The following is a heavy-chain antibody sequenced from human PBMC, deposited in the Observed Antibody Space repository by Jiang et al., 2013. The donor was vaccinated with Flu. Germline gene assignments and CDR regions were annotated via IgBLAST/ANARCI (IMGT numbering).Heavy chain of an antibody. CDR1: GVSISSDGHY. J-gene: IGHJ2*01. CDR3: ARGLRWLHSWYFDL. CDR2: VYYSGST. D-gene: IGHD5-24*01. Sequence: SGSGLVKPSQTLSLTCTVSGVSISSDGHYWTWVRQHPGKGLEWVGYVYYSGSTSYNPSLKSRLTISLDTPTNQFSLRLSSVTAADTAVYYCARGLRWLHSWYFDLWGLAPWSMSPQ. V-gene: IGHV4-31*03.